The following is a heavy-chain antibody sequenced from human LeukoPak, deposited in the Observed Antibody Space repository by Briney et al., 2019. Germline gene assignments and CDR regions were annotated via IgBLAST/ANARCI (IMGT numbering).Heavy chain of an antibody. CDR2: ISYDGSNK. J-gene: IGHJ6*02. CDR1: GFTLSSYA. D-gene: IGHD3-22*01. CDR3: ARDLLSYYDSSATTRYENSYSGMDV. Sequence: GRSLRLSCAASGFTLSSYAMPWVRQAPGKGLEWVAVISYDGSNKYYADSVKGRFTISRDNSKNTLYLHMNSLRAEDTAVYYCARDLLSYYDSSATTRYENSYSGMDVWGQGTTVTVSS. V-gene: IGHV3-30*04.